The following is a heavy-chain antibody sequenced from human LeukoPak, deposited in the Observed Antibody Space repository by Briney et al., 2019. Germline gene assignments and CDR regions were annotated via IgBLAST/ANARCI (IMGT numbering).Heavy chain of an antibody. V-gene: IGHV3-53*04. CDR3: ARVSLYYDILTGYSPGSWYFDL. D-gene: IGHD3-9*01. Sequence: PGVSLRLSCEASGFSLSDYGMSWVRQAPGKGLEWVSVIYSGGSTYYADSVKGRFTISRHNSKNTLYLQMNSLRAEDTAVYDCARVSLYYDILTGYSPGSWYFDLWGRGTLVTVSS. CDR2: IYSGGST. J-gene: IGHJ2*01. CDR1: GFSLSDYG.